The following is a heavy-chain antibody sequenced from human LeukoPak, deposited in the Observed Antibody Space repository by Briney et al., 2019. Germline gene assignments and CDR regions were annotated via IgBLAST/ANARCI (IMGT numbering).Heavy chain of an antibody. D-gene: IGHD3-10*01. Sequence: SETLSFTCAVYGGSFSGYYWSWIRQPPGKGLEWIGEINHSGSTNYNPSLKSRVTISVDTSKNQFSLKLSSVTAADTAVYYCARAPMVRGRLIDYWGQGTLVTVSS. CDR3: ARAPMVRGRLIDY. CDR1: GGSFSGYY. V-gene: IGHV4-34*01. J-gene: IGHJ4*02. CDR2: INHSGST.